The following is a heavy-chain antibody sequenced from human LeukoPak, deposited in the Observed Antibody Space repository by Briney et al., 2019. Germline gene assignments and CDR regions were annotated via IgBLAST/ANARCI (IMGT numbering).Heavy chain of an antibody. CDR1: GYTFTSYG. CDR3: ATVVGATRVVDY. Sequence: GASVKVSCKASGYTFTSYGISWVRQAPGQGLEWMGWISAYNGNTNYAQKLQGRVTMTEDTSTDTAHMELSSLRSEDTVVYYCATVVGATRVVDYWGQGTLVTVSS. CDR2: ISAYNGNT. V-gene: IGHV1-18*01. J-gene: IGHJ4*02. D-gene: IGHD1-26*01.